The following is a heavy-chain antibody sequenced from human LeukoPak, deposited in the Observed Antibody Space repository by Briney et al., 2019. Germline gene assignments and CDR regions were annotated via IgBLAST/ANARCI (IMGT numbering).Heavy chain of an antibody. CDR2: IYYSGST. CDR3: SRQLHPYYFDY. CDR1: GGSISSSSYY. Sequence: SETLSLTCTVSGGSISSSSYYWGWIRQPPGKGLEWIGSIYYSGSTYYNPSLKSRVTISVDTSKNQFSLKLSSVTAAVTAVYYCSRQLHPYYFDYWGQGTLVTVSS. J-gene: IGHJ4*02. V-gene: IGHV4-39*01. D-gene: IGHD2-2*01.